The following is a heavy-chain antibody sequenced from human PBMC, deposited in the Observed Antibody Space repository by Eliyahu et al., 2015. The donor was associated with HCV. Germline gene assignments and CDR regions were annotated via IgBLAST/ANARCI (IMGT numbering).Heavy chain of an antibody. Sequence: QVQLQESGPGLVKPSETLSLTCTVSGGXIXXYXWGWIRQPAGKGLEWIGRIYTSGSTNYTPPLKSRVTMSVDTSKNQFSLKLSSVTAADTAVYYCARAIRGDSNYYYYYGMDVWGKGTTVTVSS. D-gene: IGHD2-21*02. CDR3: ARAIRGDSNYYYYYGMDV. V-gene: IGHV4-4*07. J-gene: IGHJ6*04. CDR1: GGXIXXYX. CDR2: IYTSGST.